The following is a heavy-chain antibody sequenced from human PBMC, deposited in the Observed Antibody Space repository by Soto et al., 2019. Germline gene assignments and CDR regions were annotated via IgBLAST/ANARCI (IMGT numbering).Heavy chain of an antibody. J-gene: IGHJ4*02. D-gene: IGHD2-15*01. V-gene: IGHV1-2*02. Sequence: ASVKVSCKASGYRFIDFFLHWVRQAPGQGLEWMGWINPKNGDTNYAQKFQDRVTMARDTSISVAYMDLSGLNSGDTAVYYCARDNSGANFGYWGQGALVTVSS. CDR1: GYRFIDFF. CDR2: INPKNGDT. CDR3: ARDNSGANFGY.